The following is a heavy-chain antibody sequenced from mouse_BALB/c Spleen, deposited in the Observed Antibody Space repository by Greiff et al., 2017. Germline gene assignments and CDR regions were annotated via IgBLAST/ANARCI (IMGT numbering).Heavy chain of an antibody. CDR1: GFTFSSFG. Sequence: EVMLVESGGGLVQPGGSRKLSCAASGFTFSSFGMHWVRQAPEKGLEWVAYISSGSSTIYYADTVKGRFTISRDNPKNTLFLQMTSLMSEDTAMYYCARSYDYGSSYAMDYWGQGTSVTVSS. CDR3: ARSYDYGSSYAMDY. V-gene: IGHV5-17*02. D-gene: IGHD1-1*01. CDR2: ISSGSSTI. J-gene: IGHJ4*01.